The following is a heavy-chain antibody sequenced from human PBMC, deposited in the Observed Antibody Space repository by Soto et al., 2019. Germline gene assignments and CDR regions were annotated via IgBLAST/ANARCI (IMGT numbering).Heavy chain of an antibody. CDR3: AREAAVMAAPGPDY. CDR1: GYTFSTYG. Sequence: ASVKVSCKASGYTFSTYGISWVRQAPGQGLEWMGWISAYNGDTETNYAQKFQGRVTMTTDTSTSAAYMELRNLRSDDTAVYYSAREAAVMAAPGPDYWGQGTLVTV. D-gene: IGHD6-13*01. V-gene: IGHV1-18*01. CDR2: ISAYNGDTET. J-gene: IGHJ4*02.